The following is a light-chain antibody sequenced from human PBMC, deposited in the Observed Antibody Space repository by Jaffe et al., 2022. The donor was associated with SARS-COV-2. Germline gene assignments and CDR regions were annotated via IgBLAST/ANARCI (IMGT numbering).Light chain of an antibody. J-gene: IGLJ3*02. CDR1: SSNIGAGND. CDR3: QSSDNSLSASV. V-gene: IGLV1-40*01. CDR2: DNN. Sequence: QSVLTQPPSVSGAPGQRVTISCTGSSSNIGAGNDVHWYRQVPGTAPKLLIFDNNNRPSGVPDRFSGSTSGTSASLAISGLQPEDDADYYCQSSDNSLSASVFGGGTKLTVL.